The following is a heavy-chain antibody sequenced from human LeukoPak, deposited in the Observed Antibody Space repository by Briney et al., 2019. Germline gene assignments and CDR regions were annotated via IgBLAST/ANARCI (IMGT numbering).Heavy chain of an antibody. CDR2: MNPNSGNT. V-gene: IGHV1-8*01. Sequence: ASVKVSCKASGYTFTSYDINWVRQATGQGLEWMGWMNPNSGNTGYAQKFQGRVTMTRNTSISTAYMELSSLRSDDTAVYYCARVEMATILADYWGQGTLVTVSS. CDR3: ARVEMATILADY. CDR1: GYTFTSYD. J-gene: IGHJ4*02. D-gene: IGHD5-24*01.